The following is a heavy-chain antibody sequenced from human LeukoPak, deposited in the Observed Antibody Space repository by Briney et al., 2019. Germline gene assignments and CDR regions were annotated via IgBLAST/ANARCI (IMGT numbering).Heavy chain of an antibody. Sequence: GASMKVSCKASGFTFTSSAMQWVRQARGQRLEWIGWIVVGSGNTNYAQKFQERVTITRDMSTSTAYMELSSLRSEDTAVYYCAASSSWYSAFDIWGQGTMVTVSS. CDR1: GFTFTSSA. CDR2: IVVGSGNT. V-gene: IGHV1-58*02. D-gene: IGHD6-13*01. J-gene: IGHJ3*02. CDR3: AASSSWYSAFDI.